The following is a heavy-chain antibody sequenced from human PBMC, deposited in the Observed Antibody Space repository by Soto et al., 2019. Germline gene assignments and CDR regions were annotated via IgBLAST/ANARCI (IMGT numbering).Heavy chain of an antibody. D-gene: IGHD2-2*01. Sequence: GGSLRLSCAASGFTFSSYWMSWVRQAPGKGLEWVANIKQDGSEKYYVDSVKGRFTISRDNAKNSLYLQMNSLRAEDTAVYYCARDHHQLLFSYYYYMDVWGKGTTVTVSS. J-gene: IGHJ6*03. CDR1: GFTFSSYW. V-gene: IGHV3-7*01. CDR2: IKQDGSEK. CDR3: ARDHHQLLFSYYYYMDV.